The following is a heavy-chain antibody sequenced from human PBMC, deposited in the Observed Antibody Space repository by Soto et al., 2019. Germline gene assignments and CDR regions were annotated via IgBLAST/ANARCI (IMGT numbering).Heavy chain of an antibody. Sequence: ASVKVSCKASGYTFTSYAMHWVRQAPGQRLEWMGWINAGNGNTKYSQKFQGRVTITRDTSASTAYMELSSLRSEDTAVYYCARDLSFAINGDQLRGWFDPWGQGTLATVSS. CDR1: GYTFTSYA. CDR2: INAGNGNT. V-gene: IGHV1-3*01. D-gene: IGHD4-17*01. CDR3: ARDLSFAINGDQLRGWFDP. J-gene: IGHJ5*02.